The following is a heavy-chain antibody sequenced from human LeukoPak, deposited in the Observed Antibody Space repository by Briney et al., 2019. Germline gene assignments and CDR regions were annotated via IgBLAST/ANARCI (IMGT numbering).Heavy chain of an antibody. V-gene: IGHV3-7*01. CDR1: GFTFSSYW. D-gene: IGHD2-21*02. J-gene: IGHJ4*02. Sequence: GGSLRLSCAASGFTFSSYWMSWVRQAPGKGLEWVANIKQDGSEKYYVDSVKGRFTISRDNAKNPLYLQMNSLRAEDTAVYYCASHLRGDCEIDYWGQGTLVTVSS. CDR3: ASHLRGDCEIDY. CDR2: IKQDGSEK.